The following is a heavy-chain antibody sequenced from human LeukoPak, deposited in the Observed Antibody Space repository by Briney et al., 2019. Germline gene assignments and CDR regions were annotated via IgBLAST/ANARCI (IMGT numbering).Heavy chain of an antibody. Sequence: PGGSLRLSCAASGFTLRSHSVNWVRQAPGKGLEWVANIKQDGSEKNYVDSVKGRFTISRDNAKNSLYLQMNSLRAEDTAIYYCARDYGDSYHYGMDVWGQGTTVTVSS. CDR2: IKQDGSEK. CDR3: ARDYGDSYHYGMDV. V-gene: IGHV3-7*03. J-gene: IGHJ6*01. D-gene: IGHD4-17*01. CDR1: GFTLRSHS.